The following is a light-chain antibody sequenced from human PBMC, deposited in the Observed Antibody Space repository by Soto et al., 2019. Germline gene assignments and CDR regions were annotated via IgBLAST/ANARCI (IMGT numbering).Light chain of an antibody. Sequence: QSVLTQPPSVSGSPGQSVTISCTGTSSDLGRYNRVSWYQQPPGTAPKLLIYGVRNRPSGVPDRFSGSKSANTASLTISGLQAEDEADYYCSLYTSSSTFVFGTGTKVTVL. V-gene: IGLV2-18*01. CDR2: GVR. CDR1: SSDLGRYNR. J-gene: IGLJ1*01. CDR3: SLYTSSSTFV.